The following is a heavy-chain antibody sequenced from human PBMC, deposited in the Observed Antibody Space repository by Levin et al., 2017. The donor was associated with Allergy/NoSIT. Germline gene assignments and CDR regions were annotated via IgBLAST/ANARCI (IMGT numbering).Heavy chain of an antibody. D-gene: IGHD6-13*01. J-gene: IGHJ4*02. V-gene: IGHV3-21*01. CDR3: ARPLSAAPRGDY. Sequence: LSLTCAASGFTFSSYSMNWVRQAPGKGLEWVSSISSSSSYIYYADSVKGRFTISRDNAKNSLYLQMNSLRAEDTAVYYCARPLSAAPRGDYWGQGTLVTVSS. CDR1: GFTFSSYS. CDR2: ISSSSSYI.